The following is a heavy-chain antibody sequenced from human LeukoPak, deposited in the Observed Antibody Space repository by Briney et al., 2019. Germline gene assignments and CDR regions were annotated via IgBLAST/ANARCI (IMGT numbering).Heavy chain of an antibody. Sequence: PGGSLRLSCAASGFTFSSYAMSWVRQAPGKGLEWVSAISGSGGSTYYADSVKGRFTISRDNSKNTLYLQMNSLRAEDTAVYYCAKTGESMRIAAREYYFDYWGQGTLVTVSS. J-gene: IGHJ4*02. CDR3: AKTGESMRIAAREYYFDY. V-gene: IGHV3-23*01. CDR2: ISGSGGST. D-gene: IGHD6-25*01. CDR1: GFTFSSYA.